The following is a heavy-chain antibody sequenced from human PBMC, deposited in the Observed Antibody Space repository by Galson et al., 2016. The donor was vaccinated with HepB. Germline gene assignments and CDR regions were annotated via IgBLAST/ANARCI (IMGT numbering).Heavy chain of an antibody. V-gene: IGHV3-23*01. CDR2: ISRSGDST. Sequence: SLRLSCAASGFTFSNYGMTWVRQAPGKGLEVVSSISRSGDSTDYADSVKGRFTFSRDNSKNTLSLQMNSLTADDTAIYYCVQGSTAPAVWGKGTTVTVSS. CDR3: VQGSTAPAV. D-gene: IGHD1-26*01. J-gene: IGHJ6*04. CDR1: GFTFSNYG.